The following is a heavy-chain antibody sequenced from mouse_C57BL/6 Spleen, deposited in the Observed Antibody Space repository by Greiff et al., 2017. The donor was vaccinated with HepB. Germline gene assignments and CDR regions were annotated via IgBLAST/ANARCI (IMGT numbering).Heavy chain of an antibody. CDR2: IRNKANGYTT. V-gene: IGHV7-3*01. Sequence: EVKLMESGGGLVQPGGSLSLSCAASGFTFTDYYMSWVRQPPGKALEWLGFIRNKANGYTTEYSASVKCRFTISRDNSQSILYLQMNALRAEDSATYYCARYIPGHGSSPYWYFDVWGTGTTVTVSS. CDR1: GFTFTDYY. D-gene: IGHD1-1*01. CDR3: ARYIPGHGSSPYWYFDV. J-gene: IGHJ1*03.